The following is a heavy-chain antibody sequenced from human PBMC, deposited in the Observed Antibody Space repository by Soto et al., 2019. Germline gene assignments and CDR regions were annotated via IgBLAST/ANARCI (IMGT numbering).Heavy chain of an antibody. CDR3: ARDPTYYYDSSGYYEGYNWFDP. D-gene: IGHD3-22*01. CDR2: INPNSGGT. Sequence: ASVKVSCKASGYTFTGYYMHWVRQAPGQGLEWMGWINPNSGGTNYAQKFQGWVTMTRDTSISTAYMELSRLRSDDTAVYYCARDPTYYYDSSGYYEGYNWFDPWGQGTLVTVSS. CDR1: GYTFTGYY. J-gene: IGHJ5*02. V-gene: IGHV1-2*04.